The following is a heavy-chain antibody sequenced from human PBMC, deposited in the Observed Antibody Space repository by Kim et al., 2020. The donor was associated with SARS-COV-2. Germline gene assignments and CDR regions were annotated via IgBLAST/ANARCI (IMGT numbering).Heavy chain of an antibody. D-gene: IGHD2-15*01. CDR1: GFTFSSYG. J-gene: IGHJ4*02. CDR3: ARAPPLYCSGGSCYPVVIATVYYFDS. V-gene: IGHV3-7*01. CDR2: IKQDGSEK. Sequence: GGSLRLSCAASGFTFSSYGMSWVRQAPGKGLEWVANIKQDGSEKYYVDSVKGRFTISRDNAKNSLYLQMNSLRAEDTAVYYCARAPPLYCSGGSCYPVVIATVYYFDSSGPGTLVTAS.